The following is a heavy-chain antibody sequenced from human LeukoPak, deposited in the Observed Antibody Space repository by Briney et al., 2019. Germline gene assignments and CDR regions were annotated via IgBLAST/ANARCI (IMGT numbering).Heavy chain of an antibody. CDR2: MNPENSGT. D-gene: IGHD2-2*01. CDR1: GNIFTNYD. V-gene: IGHV1-8*01. Sequence: ASLKVSCKTSGNIFTNYDINWVRQATGHGLEWMGWMNPENSGTQPAQKFQGRLIMTMDASAGTAYMVLSSLTSDDTAVYYCARFVRHQLPTTDYWGQGTLVTVSS. CDR3: ARFVRHQLPTTDY. J-gene: IGHJ4*02.